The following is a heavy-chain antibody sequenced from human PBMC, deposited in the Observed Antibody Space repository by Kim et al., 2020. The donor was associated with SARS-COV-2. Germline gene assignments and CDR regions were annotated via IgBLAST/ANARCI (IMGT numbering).Heavy chain of an antibody. CDR1: GGTFSSYA. J-gene: IGHJ3*02. CDR2: IIPIFGTA. CDR3: ARGGVVVPAAIHGVDAFDI. V-gene: IGHV1-69*13. D-gene: IGHD2-2*01. Sequence: SVKVSCKASGGTFSSYAISWVRQAPGQGLEWMGGIIPIFGTANYAQKFQGRVTITADESTSTAYMELSSLRSEDTAVYYCARGGVVVPAAIHGVDAFDIWGQGTMVTVSS.